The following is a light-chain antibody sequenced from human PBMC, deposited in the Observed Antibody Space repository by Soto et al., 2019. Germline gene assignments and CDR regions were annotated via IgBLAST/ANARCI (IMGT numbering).Light chain of an antibody. CDR3: QQYGNSPIT. V-gene: IGKV3-20*01. J-gene: IGKJ1*01. Sequence: ETVLTQSPGTLSLSPGERATLSCRASQSVSSGYLAWYQQKPGQAPRLLIYGASRRATGVPDRFSGSGSRTDFALTISRLESEDFAVYYCQQYGNSPITFGQGTKVDIK. CDR2: GAS. CDR1: QSVSSGY.